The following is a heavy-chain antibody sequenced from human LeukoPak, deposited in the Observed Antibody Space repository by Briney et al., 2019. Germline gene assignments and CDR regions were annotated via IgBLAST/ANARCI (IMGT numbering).Heavy chain of an antibody. CDR3: ARGRGGTYYWYDP. Sequence: PSQTLSLTCTVSGGSINSDSYQWSWIRQPAGKGMEWIGRSYTSGSTNYNPSLKNPATISVDTSKNQFSLKLTSVTAADTAVYYCARGRGGTYYWYDPWGQGTLVTVSS. CDR2: SYTSGST. J-gene: IGHJ5*02. CDR1: GGSINSDSYQ. V-gene: IGHV4-61*02. D-gene: IGHD1-26*01.